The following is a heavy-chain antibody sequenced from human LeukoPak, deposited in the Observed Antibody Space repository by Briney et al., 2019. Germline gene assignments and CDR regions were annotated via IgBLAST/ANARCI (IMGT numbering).Heavy chain of an antibody. CDR1: GYTFTSYG. J-gene: IGHJ4*02. Sequence: ASVKVSCKVSGYTFTSYGISWVRQAPGQGLEWMGWISAYNGNTNYAQKFQGRVTMTRDTSTSTVYMELSSLRSEDTAVYYCSLGYSSSWYGLDYWGQGTLVTVSS. D-gene: IGHD6-13*01. CDR3: SLGYSSSWYGLDY. V-gene: IGHV1-18*01. CDR2: ISAYNGNT.